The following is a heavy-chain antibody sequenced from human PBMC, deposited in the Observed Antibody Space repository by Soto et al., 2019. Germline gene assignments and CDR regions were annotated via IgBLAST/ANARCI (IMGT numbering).Heavy chain of an antibody. CDR2: ISYSGSNT. J-gene: IGHJ6*02. CDR1: GFTFRSYA. Sequence: QVHLVASGGGMVQPGRSLRLACTASGFTFRSYAMHWVRQAPGKGLEWVAVISYSGSNTYYADSVKGRFSISRDISNKTLYLQMNSLRSEDTAVYYCSTDGYSSGYYVDTHDNFYYGMDVWGLGTTVTVSS. D-gene: IGHD3-22*01. CDR3: STDGYSSGYYVDTHDNFYYGMDV. V-gene: IGHV3-30-3*01.